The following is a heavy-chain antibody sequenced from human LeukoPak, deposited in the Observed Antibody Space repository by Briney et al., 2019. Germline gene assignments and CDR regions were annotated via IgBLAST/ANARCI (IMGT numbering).Heavy chain of an antibody. CDR2: ISGSGGST. Sequence: GGSLRLSCAASGFTLITYWMTWVRQAPGKGLEWVSAISGSGGSTYYADSVKGRFTISRDNSKNALYLQMNSLRAEDTAVYYCAKELAYYYDSSGYPDYWGQGTLVTVSS. V-gene: IGHV3-23*01. CDR3: AKELAYYYDSSGYPDY. CDR1: GFTLITYW. D-gene: IGHD3-22*01. J-gene: IGHJ4*02.